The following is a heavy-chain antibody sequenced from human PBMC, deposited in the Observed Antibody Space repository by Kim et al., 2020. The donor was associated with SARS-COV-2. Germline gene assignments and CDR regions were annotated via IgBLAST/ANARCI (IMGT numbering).Heavy chain of an antibody. J-gene: IGHJ4*02. CDR1: GFTFDDYT. CDR2: ISWDGGST. D-gene: IGHD7-27*01. CDR3: AKGGDGYTAHWGWGY. Sequence: GGSLRLSCAASGFTFDDYTMHWVRQAPGKGLEWVSLISWDGGSTYYADSVKGRFTISRDNSKNSLYLQMNSLRTEDTALYYCAKGGDGYTAHWGWGYWGQGTLVTVSS. V-gene: IGHV3-43*01.